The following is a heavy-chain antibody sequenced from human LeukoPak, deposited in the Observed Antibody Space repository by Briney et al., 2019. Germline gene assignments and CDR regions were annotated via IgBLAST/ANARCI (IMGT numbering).Heavy chain of an antibody. CDR2: FDPEDGET. CDR1: GYTFTGYY. Sequence: ASVKVSCKASGYTFTGYYMHWVRQAPGKGLEWMGGFDPEDGETIYAQKFQGRVTMTEDTSTDTAYMELSSLRSEDTAVYYCATAAVGATDAFDIWGQGTMVTVSS. V-gene: IGHV1-24*01. CDR3: ATAAVGATDAFDI. D-gene: IGHD1-26*01. J-gene: IGHJ3*02.